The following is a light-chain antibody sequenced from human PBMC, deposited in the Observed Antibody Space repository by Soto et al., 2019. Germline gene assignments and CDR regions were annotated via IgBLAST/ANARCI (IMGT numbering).Light chain of an antibody. CDR3: GTWESSLNVVV. Sequence: QSALTQPPSVSAAPGQKVTISCSGITSNIGNNYVSWYQQLPETAPKLLIYDNSERPSGIPDRFSGSKSGTSATLVITGLQTEDEADYYCGTWESSLNVVVFGGGTKLTVL. V-gene: IGLV1-51*01. CDR2: DNS. J-gene: IGLJ3*02. CDR1: TSNIGNNY.